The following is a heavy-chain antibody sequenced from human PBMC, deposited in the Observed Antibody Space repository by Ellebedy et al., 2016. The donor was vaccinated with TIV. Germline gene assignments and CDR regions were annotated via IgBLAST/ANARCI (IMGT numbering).Heavy chain of an antibody. CDR1: GFTFTNYW. Sequence: ETLSLTCAASGFTFTNYWMHWVRQAPGKGLVWVARINGDGSTTGYADSVRGRFTISRDNAKNTLYLQMNSLRAEDTAVYYCAREGLSGAWNDWYFDLWGRGTLVTVSS. V-gene: IGHV3-74*01. CDR3: AREGLSGAWNDWYFDL. CDR2: INGDGSTT. J-gene: IGHJ2*01. D-gene: IGHD1-1*01.